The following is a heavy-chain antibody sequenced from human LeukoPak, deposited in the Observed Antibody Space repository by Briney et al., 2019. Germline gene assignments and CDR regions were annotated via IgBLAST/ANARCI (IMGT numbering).Heavy chain of an antibody. CDR1: GYIFINHY. CDR2: IQPSGTIT. J-gene: IGHJ4*02. CDR3: ARGSPSGYFDY. V-gene: IGHV1-46*01. Sequence: ASVKVSCKASGYIFINHYLYWVRQVPGHGPEWVGLIQPSGTITNYAQKFQGRIIMTRGASTNTVYMDLSSLRSDDTAVYYCARGSPSGYFDYWGQGTLVTVSS. D-gene: IGHD3-10*01.